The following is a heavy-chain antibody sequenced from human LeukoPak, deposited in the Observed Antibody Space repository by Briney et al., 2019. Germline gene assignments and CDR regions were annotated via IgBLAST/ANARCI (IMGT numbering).Heavy chain of an antibody. D-gene: IGHD3-10*01. CDR2: ISYDGSNK. Sequence: GGSLRLSCAASGFTFSSYAMHWVRQAPGKGLEWVAVISYDGSNKYYADSVKGRFTISRDNSKNTLYLQMNSLRAEDMAVYYCARERDYYGSGSGLVYWGQGTLVTVSS. CDR1: GFTFSSYA. J-gene: IGHJ4*02. CDR3: ARERDYYGSGSGLVY. V-gene: IGHV3-30*04.